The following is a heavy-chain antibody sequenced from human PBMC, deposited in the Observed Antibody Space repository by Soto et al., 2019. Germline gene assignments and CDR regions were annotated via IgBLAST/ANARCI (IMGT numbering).Heavy chain of an antibody. CDR1: GFTFSSCA. CDR2: ISNNGGST. Sequence: QLAGSPRLSCSASGFTFSSCAMHWVRQAAGKGLEYVSGISNNGGSTYYADSVKDRFTISRDNSKNTLYLQMNSLRAEDTAVYYCAKDLVWFGELLDYWGQGT. J-gene: IGHJ4*02. D-gene: IGHD3-10*01. CDR3: AKDLVWFGELLDY. V-gene: IGHV3-64*04.